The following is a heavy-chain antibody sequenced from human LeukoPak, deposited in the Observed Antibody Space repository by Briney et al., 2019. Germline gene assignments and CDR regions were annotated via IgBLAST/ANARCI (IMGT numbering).Heavy chain of an antibody. D-gene: IGHD6-13*01. CDR2: INHSGST. CDR3: ARGPYVGIAAAGTVDY. Sequence: GSLRLSCAASGFAFTSYAMSWIRKPPGKGLEWIGEINHSGSTNYNPSLKSRVTISVDTSKNQFSLKLSSVTAADTAVYYCARGPYVGIAAAGTVDYWGQGTLVTVSS. V-gene: IGHV4-34*01. J-gene: IGHJ4*02. CDR1: GFAFTSYA.